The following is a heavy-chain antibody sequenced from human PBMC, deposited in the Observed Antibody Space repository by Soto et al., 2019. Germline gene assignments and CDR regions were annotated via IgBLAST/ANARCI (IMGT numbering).Heavy chain of an antibody. CDR1: GYTFTSYD. D-gene: IGHD2-15*01. Sequence: ASVKVSCKASGYTFTSYDINWVRQATGQGLEWMGWMNPNSGNTGYAQKFQGRVTMTRNTSISTAYMELSSLGSEDTAVYYCARGGPGYCSGGSCYRDAFDIWGQGTMVTVSS. V-gene: IGHV1-8*01. CDR2: MNPNSGNT. CDR3: ARGGPGYCSGGSCYRDAFDI. J-gene: IGHJ3*02.